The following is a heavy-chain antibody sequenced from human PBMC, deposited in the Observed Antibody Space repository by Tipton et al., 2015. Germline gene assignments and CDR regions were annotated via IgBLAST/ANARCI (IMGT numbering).Heavy chain of an antibody. V-gene: IGHV4-4*02. CDR2: IHHSGST. CDR1: GDSISSTNW. Sequence: TLSLTCAVSGDSISSTNWWNWVRQSPEKGLEWIGEIHHSGSTNYNPSLKSRLTISVDKSKNQFSLKLTSVTAADTAVYYCARVYSSGWHFDYWGQGTRVTVSS. J-gene: IGHJ4*02. CDR3: ARVYSSGWHFDY. D-gene: IGHD6-19*01.